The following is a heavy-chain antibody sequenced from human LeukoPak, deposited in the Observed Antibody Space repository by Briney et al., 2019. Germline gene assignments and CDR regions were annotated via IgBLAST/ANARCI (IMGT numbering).Heavy chain of an antibody. V-gene: IGHV5-51*01. CDR1: GYSFTSYW. D-gene: IGHD3-3*01. J-gene: IGHJ5*02. Sequence: GESLKISCKGSGYSFTSYWIGWVRQMPGKGLEWMGIIYPGDSDTRYGPSFQGQVTISADKTNSTAYLQWSSLKASDTAMYYCASGGYYDFWSGYSNWFDPWGQGTLVTVSS. CDR2: IYPGDSDT. CDR3: ASGGYYDFWSGYSNWFDP.